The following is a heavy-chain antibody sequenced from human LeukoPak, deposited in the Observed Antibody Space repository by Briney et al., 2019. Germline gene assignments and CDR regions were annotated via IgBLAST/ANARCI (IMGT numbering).Heavy chain of an antibody. CDR1: GYTFTGYY. CDR3: ARDLAGASGLHLGY. J-gene: IGHJ4*02. Sequence: ASVKVSCKASGYTFTGYYMHWVRQAPGQGPEWMGWIDPNSGATKYAQKFQGRVTMTRDTSISTAYMELSRLTSDDTAVYSCARDLAGASGLHLGYWGQGTLVTVSS. V-gene: IGHV1-2*02. D-gene: IGHD3-10*01. CDR2: IDPNSGAT.